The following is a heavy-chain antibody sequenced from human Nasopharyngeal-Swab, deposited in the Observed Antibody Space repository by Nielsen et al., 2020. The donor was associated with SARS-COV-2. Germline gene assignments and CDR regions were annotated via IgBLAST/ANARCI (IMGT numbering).Heavy chain of an antibody. CDR1: GFSFSNHG. D-gene: IGHD5-12*01. CDR2: IWSDGKTT. Sequence: LSLTCAASGFSFSNHGMHWVRQAPGKGLEWVAVIWSDGKTTKYADSVKGRLTIPRDKSRNTLYLQMNNLRVEDTAIYYCAREGPYSGTNVFDIWGQGTMVTVSS. CDR3: AREGPYSGTNVFDI. V-gene: IGHV3-33*01. J-gene: IGHJ3*02.